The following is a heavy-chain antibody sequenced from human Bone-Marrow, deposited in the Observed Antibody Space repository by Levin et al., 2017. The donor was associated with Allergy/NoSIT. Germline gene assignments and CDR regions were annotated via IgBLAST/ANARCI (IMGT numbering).Heavy chain of an antibody. Sequence: GSLRLSCATSGFTFSDYTFNWVRQGPGKGLEWVASIRSSRSDINYAGSVEGRFTVSRDNAKNSLYLQMNSLRADDTAIYYCVRATYYYDGNLDSWGQGTLVTVSS. CDR2: IRSSRSDI. J-gene: IGHJ4*02. V-gene: IGHV3-21*06. CDR3: VRATYYYDGNLDS. D-gene: IGHD3-22*01. CDR1: GFTFSDYT.